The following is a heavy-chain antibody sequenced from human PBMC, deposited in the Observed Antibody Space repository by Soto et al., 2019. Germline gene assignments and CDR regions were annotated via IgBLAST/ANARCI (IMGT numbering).Heavy chain of an antibody. D-gene: IGHD2-21*02. V-gene: IGHV3-48*04. CDR3: ARVADCGGYCYDAFEN. CDR1: GFTFSSYS. J-gene: IGHJ3*02. CDR2: INSSSSTI. Sequence: GGSLRLSCAASGFTFSSYSMNWVRQAPGKGLEWVSCINSSSSTIYYADSVKGQFTISRDNAKNSLYLQMNSLRAEDTAVYYCARVADCGGYCYDAFENWGQGTMVTVSS.